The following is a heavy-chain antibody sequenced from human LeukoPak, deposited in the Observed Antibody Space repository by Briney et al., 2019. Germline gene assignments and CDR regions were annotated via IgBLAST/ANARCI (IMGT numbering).Heavy chain of an antibody. Sequence: PSETLSLTCAVYGGSFSGYYWSWIRQPPGKGLEWIGEINHSGSTNYNPSLKSRVTISVDTSKNQFSLKLSSVTAADTAEYYCARGRQQSRTSLYYFDYWGQGTLVTVSS. V-gene: IGHV4-34*01. CDR3: ARGRQQSRTSLYYFDY. J-gene: IGHJ4*02. CDR1: GGSFSGYY. CDR2: INHSGST. D-gene: IGHD6-13*01.